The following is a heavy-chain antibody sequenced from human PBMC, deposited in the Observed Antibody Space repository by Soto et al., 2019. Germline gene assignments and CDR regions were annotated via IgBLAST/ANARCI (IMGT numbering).Heavy chain of an antibody. CDR1: GGTFSSSG. CDR3: ARWPQPRYTADPYAVDV. J-gene: IGHJ6*02. Sequence: ASVKVSCKASGGTFSSSGFSWVRQGPGQGLEWMGMIVPSLDTTNYAQKFQARVTITADEVTSTAYMELRSLRSEDTAVYYCARWPQPRYTADPYAVDVWGQGTRVTVS. CDR2: IVPSLDTT. V-gene: IGHV1-69*11. D-gene: IGHD3-16*02.